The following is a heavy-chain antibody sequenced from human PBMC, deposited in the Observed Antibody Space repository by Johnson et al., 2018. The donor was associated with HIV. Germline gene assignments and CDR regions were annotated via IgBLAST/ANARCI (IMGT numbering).Heavy chain of an antibody. Sequence: VQLVESGGGLVQPGRSLRLSCVVSGFTFDDYAMHWVRQAPGRGLEWVAGISWNSGSIGEADSVKGRFTISRDNAKNTLYLQMNSLRAEDTAVYYCARQAAAGAFDIWGQGTMVTVSS. D-gene: IGHD6-13*01. CDR2: ISWNSGSI. CDR1: GFTFDDYA. V-gene: IGHV3-9*01. J-gene: IGHJ3*02. CDR3: ARQAAAGAFDI.